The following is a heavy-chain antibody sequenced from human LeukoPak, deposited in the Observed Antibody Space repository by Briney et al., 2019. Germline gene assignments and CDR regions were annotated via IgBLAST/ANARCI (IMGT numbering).Heavy chain of an antibody. CDR3: ARYSSSWYRESYFDY. V-gene: IGHV4-59*08. CDR2: IYYSGST. D-gene: IGHD6-13*01. Sequence: SETLSLTCTVSGGSISSYYWSWIRQPPGKGLEWIGYIYYSGSTNYNPSLKSRVTISVDTSKNQFSLKLSSVTAADTAVCYCARYSSSWYRESYFDYWGQGTLVTVSS. J-gene: IGHJ4*02. CDR1: GGSISSYY.